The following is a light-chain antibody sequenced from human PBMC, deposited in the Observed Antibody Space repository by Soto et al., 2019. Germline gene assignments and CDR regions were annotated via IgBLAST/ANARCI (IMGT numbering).Light chain of an antibody. J-gene: IGKJ1*01. CDR3: QHYNSYSEA. Sequence: DIQMTQSPSTLSGSVGDRATITCRASQTISSWLAWYQQKPGKAPKLLIYKASTLKSGVPSRFSGSGSETEFTLTISSLQPDDFATYYCQHYNSYSEAFGQGTKVDIK. CDR2: KAS. CDR1: QTISSW. V-gene: IGKV1-5*03.